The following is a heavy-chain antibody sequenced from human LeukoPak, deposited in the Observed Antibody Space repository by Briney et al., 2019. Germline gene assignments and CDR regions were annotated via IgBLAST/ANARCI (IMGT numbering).Heavy chain of an antibody. D-gene: IGHD3-3*01. V-gene: IGHV4-34*01. Sequence: SETLSLTCAVYGGPFSGYYWSWIRQSPGKGLEWIGEINHSGRTNYNPSLKSRVTISVDTSKNQFSLKLSSVTAADTAVYYCARGRASYDFWSGYPFDYWGQGTLVTVSS. CDR1: GGPFSGYY. CDR2: INHSGRT. J-gene: IGHJ4*02. CDR3: ARGRASYDFWSGYPFDY.